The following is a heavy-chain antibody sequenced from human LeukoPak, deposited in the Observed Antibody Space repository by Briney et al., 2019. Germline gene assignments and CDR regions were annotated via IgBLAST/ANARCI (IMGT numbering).Heavy chain of an antibody. CDR1: GNTFTSYY. CDR2: INPSGGST. V-gene: IGHV1-46*01. Sequence: ASVKVSCKASGNTFTSYYIHWARQAPGQGLEWMGIINPSGGSTRYAQKFQDRVTMTRDMSTSTVYMELSSLRSEDTAVYYCARESSSSARWLQFDYFDYWGQGTLVTVSS. D-gene: IGHD5-24*01. CDR3: ARESSSSARWLQFDYFDY. J-gene: IGHJ4*02.